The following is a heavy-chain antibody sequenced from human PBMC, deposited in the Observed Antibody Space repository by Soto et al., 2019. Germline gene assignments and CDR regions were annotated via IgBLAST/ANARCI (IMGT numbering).Heavy chain of an antibody. D-gene: IGHD6-19*01. Sequence: GGSLRLSCAASGFTFSSYSMNWVRQAPGKGLEWVSYISSSSSTIYYADSVKGRFTISRDNAKNSLYLQMNSLRDEDTAVYYCVRDVGGWYSHYYYYGMDXSGQGTTVTVSS. J-gene: IGHJ6*02. CDR2: ISSSSSTI. CDR1: GFTFSSYS. CDR3: VRDVGGWYSHYYYYGMDX. V-gene: IGHV3-48*02.